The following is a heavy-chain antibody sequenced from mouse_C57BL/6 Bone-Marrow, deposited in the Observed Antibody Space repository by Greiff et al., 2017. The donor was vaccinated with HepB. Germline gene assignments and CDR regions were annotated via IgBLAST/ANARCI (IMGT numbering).Heavy chain of an antibody. CDR3: ARILYYDYDGWFAY. CDR1: GYTFTSYT. CDR2: INPSSGYT. Sequence: VKLQESGAELARPGASVKMSCKASGYTFTSYTMHWVKQRPGQGLEWIGYINPSSGYTKYNQKFKDKATLTADKSSSTAYMQLSSLTSEDSAVYYCARILYYDYDGWFAYWGQGTLVTVSA. D-gene: IGHD2-4*01. J-gene: IGHJ3*01. V-gene: IGHV1-4*01.